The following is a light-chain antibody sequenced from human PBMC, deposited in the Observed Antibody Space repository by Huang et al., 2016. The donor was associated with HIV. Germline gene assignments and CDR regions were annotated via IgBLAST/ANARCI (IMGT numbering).Light chain of an antibody. CDR2: AAS. CDR3: QQSYNTSWT. V-gene: IGKV1-39*01. Sequence: DIQLTQSPSSLSASVGDRVTITCRASQNINSVLNWYKQTPGKAPNLLIYAASSWQSGVPSRFSGSGSGTDFTLTISGLQPVVLGTDYCQQSYNTSWTFGQGPTVEIK. CDR1: QNINSV. J-gene: IGKJ1*01.